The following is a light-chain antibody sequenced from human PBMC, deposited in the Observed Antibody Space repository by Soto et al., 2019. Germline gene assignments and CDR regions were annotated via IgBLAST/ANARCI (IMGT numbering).Light chain of an antibody. J-gene: IGLJ2*01. CDR2: RNA. CDR3: SAWDDSLGVV. V-gene: IGLV1-47*01. CDR1: SSNIGSNY. Sequence: QSVLTQPPSASGTPGQRVTIFCSGSSSNIGSNYVYWYQQVPGTAPKFLIYRNAQRPTGVPERFSASKSGTSASLAIGGLRSEDEADYYCSAWDDSLGVVFGGGTKVTV.